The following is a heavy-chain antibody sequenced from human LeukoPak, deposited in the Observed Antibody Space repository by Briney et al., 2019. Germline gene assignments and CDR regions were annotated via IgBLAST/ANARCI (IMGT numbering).Heavy chain of an antibody. CDR2: INHSGGST. Sequence: ASVTVSCKASGYTFTSYYMHWVRQAPGQGLEGMGIINHSGGSTSYAQKFQGRVTMTRDTSTSTVYMELSSLRSEDTAVYYCARELPGIGEPEIRGVYYGMDVWGKGTTVTVSS. J-gene: IGHJ6*04. V-gene: IGHV1-46*01. D-gene: IGHD3-10*01. CDR3: ARELPGIGEPEIRGVYYGMDV. CDR1: GYTFTSYY.